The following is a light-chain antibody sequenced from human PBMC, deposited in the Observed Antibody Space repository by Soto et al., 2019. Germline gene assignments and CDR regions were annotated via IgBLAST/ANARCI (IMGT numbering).Light chain of an antibody. Sequence: QSVLTQSSSASASLGSSVKLTCTLSSGHSSYIIAWHQQQPGKAPRYLMKLEGSGSYNKGSGVPDRFSGSSSGADRYLTISNLQFEDEADYYCETWDSNSVVFGGATQLTVL. CDR1: SGHSSYI. CDR2: LEGSGSY. J-gene: IGLJ2*01. V-gene: IGLV4-60*02. CDR3: ETWDSNSVV.